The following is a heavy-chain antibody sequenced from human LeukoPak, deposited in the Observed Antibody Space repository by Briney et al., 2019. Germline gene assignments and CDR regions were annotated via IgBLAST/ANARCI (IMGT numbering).Heavy chain of an antibody. J-gene: IGHJ4*02. Sequence: SETLSLTCAVYGGSFSGYSWTWIRQPPGKGLEWIGEINDSGGTNYNPSLKSRVTISVDTSKNQFSLKLSSVTAADTAVYYCARPRVATIHPLDYWGQGTLVTVSS. V-gene: IGHV4-34*01. CDR2: INDSGGT. CDR3: ARPRVATIHPLDY. CDR1: GGSFSGYS. D-gene: IGHD5-12*01.